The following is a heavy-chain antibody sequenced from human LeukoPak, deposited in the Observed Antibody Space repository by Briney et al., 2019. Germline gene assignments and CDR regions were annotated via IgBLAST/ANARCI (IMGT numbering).Heavy chain of an antibody. CDR2: INPNSGGT. V-gene: IGHV1-2*02. CDR1: GYTFTGYY. CDR3: ARGGLRWAPLYYYYYMDV. D-gene: IGHD4-23*01. Sequence: ASVKVSCKASGYTFTGYYMHWVRQAPGQGLEWMGWINPNSGGTNYAQKFQGRVTMTRDTSISTAYMELSRLRSDDTAVYYCARGGLRWAPLYYYYYMDVWGKGTTVTVSS. J-gene: IGHJ6*03.